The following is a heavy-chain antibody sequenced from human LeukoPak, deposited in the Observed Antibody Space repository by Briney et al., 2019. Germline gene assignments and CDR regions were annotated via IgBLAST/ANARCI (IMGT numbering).Heavy chain of an antibody. Sequence: AGGSLRLSCAASGFTFSDYYMFWIRQAPGKGLEWVSYISSSGSTKYYADSVKGRFTISRDNAKNSLYLQMNSLRAEDTAVYYCARDGVLRHFDWLYYFDYWGQGTLVTVSS. CDR2: ISSSGSTK. V-gene: IGHV3-11*01. CDR3: ARDGVLRHFDWLYYFDY. J-gene: IGHJ4*02. CDR1: GFTFSDYY. D-gene: IGHD3-9*01.